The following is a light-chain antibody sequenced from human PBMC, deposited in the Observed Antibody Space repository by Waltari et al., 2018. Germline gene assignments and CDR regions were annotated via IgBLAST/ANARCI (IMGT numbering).Light chain of an antibody. J-gene: IGLJ3*02. CDR2: KAN. V-gene: IGLV8-61*01. CDR3: ALYMGSGIWV. Sequence: QTVVPQEPSSSLSPGRTVPHTCAFTSCPLSPPSYATWYQQPPGQAPRTLVYKANSRSSGVPDRFSGSILENTAALTITGAQADDESDYYCALYMGSGIWVFGGGTRLTVL. CDR1: SCPLSPPSY.